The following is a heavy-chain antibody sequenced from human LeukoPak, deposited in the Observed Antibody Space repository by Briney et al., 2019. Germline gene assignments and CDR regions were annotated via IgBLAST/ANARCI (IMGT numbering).Heavy chain of an antibody. Sequence: GGSLRLSCAASGFTFSSYGMHWVRQAPGKGLEWVAFIRYDGSNKYYADSVKGRFTISRDNSKNTLYLQMNSLRAEDTAVYYCAKDSLGLFYGSESYFDYWGQGTLVTVSS. CDR3: AKDSLGLFYGSESYFDY. CDR2: IRYDGSNK. J-gene: IGHJ4*02. V-gene: IGHV3-30*02. CDR1: GFTFSSYG. D-gene: IGHD3-10*01.